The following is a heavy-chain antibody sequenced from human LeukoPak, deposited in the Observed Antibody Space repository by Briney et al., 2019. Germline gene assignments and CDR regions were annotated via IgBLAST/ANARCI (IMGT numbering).Heavy chain of an antibody. Sequence: GASVKVSCKASGYTFTSYDINWVRQATGQGLEWMGWMNPNSGNTGYAQKFQGRVTITRNTSISTAYMELSSLRSEDTAVYYCARVGPWVNPDYYYYYMDVWGKGTTVTVSS. CDR1: GYTFTSYD. CDR3: ARVGPWVNPDYYYYYMDV. D-gene: IGHD1-14*01. CDR2: MNPNSGNT. J-gene: IGHJ6*03. V-gene: IGHV1-8*03.